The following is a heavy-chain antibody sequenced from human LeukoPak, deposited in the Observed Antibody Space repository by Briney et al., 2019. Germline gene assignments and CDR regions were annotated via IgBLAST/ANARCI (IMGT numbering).Heavy chain of an antibody. CDR1: GFTFSSYS. Sequence: GGSLRLSCAASGFTFSSYSMNWVRQAPGKGLEWVSSISSSSSYIYYADSVKGRFTISRDNAKNSLYLQMNSLRAEDTAVYYCARDDGINRITMVRGVCYGMDVWGKGTTVTVSS. CDR3: ARDDGINRITMVRGVCYGMDV. V-gene: IGHV3-21*01. J-gene: IGHJ6*04. CDR2: ISSSSSYI. D-gene: IGHD3-10*01.